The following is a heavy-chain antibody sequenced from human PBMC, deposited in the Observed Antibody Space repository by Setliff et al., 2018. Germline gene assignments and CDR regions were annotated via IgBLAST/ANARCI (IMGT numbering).Heavy chain of an antibody. CDR2: IHPGDSDT. Sequence: PGESLKISCKGSGYNFTTYWISWVRQMPGKGLEWMGIIHPGDSDTRYSPSFQGQVTISVDESISTAYLQWSSLKASDTAMYYCASTDYDTSGYYYVADAFDIWGQGTMVTVSS. V-gene: IGHV5-51*01. D-gene: IGHD3-22*01. J-gene: IGHJ3*02. CDR3: ASTDYDTSGYYYVADAFDI. CDR1: GYNFTTYW.